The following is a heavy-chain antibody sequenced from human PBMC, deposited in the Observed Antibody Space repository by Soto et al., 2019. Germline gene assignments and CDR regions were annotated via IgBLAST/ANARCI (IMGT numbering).Heavy chain of an antibody. J-gene: IGHJ6*02. CDR2: IYYSGST. CDR1: GGSISSSSYY. Sequence: SETLSLTCTVSGGSISSSSYYWGWIRQPPGKGLEWIGSIYYSGSTYYNPSLKSRVTISVDTSKNQFSLKLSSVTAADTAVYYCARGYDSSGYYYYYYYGMDLWGQGTTVTVSS. D-gene: IGHD3-22*01. V-gene: IGHV4-39*01. CDR3: ARGYDSSGYYYYYYYGMDL.